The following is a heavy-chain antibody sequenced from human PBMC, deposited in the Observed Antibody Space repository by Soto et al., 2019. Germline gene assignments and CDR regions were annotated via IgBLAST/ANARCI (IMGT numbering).Heavy chain of an antibody. V-gene: IGHV4-59*01. CDR1: GGSISSYY. D-gene: IGHD6-13*01. CDR2: IYYSGST. J-gene: IGHJ6*02. Sequence: SETLSLTCTVSGGSISSYYWSWIRQPPGKGLEWIGYIYYSGSTNYNPSLKSRVTISVDTSKNQFSLKLSSVTAADTAVYYCARGDSSSWPYYYYYYGMDVWGQGTTVTVSS. CDR3: ARGDSSSWPYYYYYYGMDV.